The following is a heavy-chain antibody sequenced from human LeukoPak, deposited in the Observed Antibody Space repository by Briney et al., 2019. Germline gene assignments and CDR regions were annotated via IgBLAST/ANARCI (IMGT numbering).Heavy chain of an antibody. J-gene: IGHJ6*03. CDR1: GFIFSDYG. V-gene: IGHV3-7*01. D-gene: IGHD4-11*01. CDR3: AREKGNYDGYYNYYMDV. CDR2: IKQDGSDK. Sequence: TGGSLRLSCTASGFIFSDYGMHWVRQAPGKGLEWVANIKQDGSDKYYVDSVKGRFTISRDNAKNSLYLQMNSLRAEDTAVYYCAREKGNYDGYYNYYMDVWGKGTTVTVSS.